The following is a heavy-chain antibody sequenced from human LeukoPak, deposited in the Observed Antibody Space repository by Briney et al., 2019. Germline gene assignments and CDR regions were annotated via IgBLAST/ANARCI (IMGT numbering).Heavy chain of an antibody. J-gene: IGHJ4*02. V-gene: IGHV3-30*18. CDR1: GFTFSSYG. Sequence: PGGSLRLSCAASGFTFSSYGMHWVRQAPGKGLEWVAVISYDGSNKYYADSVKGRFTISRDNSKSTLYLQMNSLRAEDTAVYYCAKEGSYYYDSSGYYPPYFDYWGQGTLVTVSS. CDR2: ISYDGSNK. CDR3: AKEGSYYYDSSGYYPPYFDY. D-gene: IGHD3-22*01.